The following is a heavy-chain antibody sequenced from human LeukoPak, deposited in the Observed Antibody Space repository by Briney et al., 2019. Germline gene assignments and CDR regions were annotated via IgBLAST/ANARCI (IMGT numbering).Heavy chain of an antibody. Sequence: ASVKVSCKASGGTFSSYAISWVRQAPGQGLEWMGWISPYTGRTDSAQRFQGRVTMTTDTSTSTAYMDLRILRSDDTAVYYCARVDTSGHAADCWGQGTLVTVSP. J-gene: IGHJ4*02. CDR1: GGTFSSYA. V-gene: IGHV1-18*01. D-gene: IGHD3-22*01. CDR2: ISPYTGRT. CDR3: ARVDTSGHAADC.